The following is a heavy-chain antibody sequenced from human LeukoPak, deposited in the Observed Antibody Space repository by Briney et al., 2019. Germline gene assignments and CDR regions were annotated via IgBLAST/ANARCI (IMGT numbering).Heavy chain of an antibody. J-gene: IGHJ4*02. V-gene: IGHV3-23*01. CDR2: ISGSGGST. CDR1: GFTFSSYA. Sequence: GGSLRLSCAASGFTFSSYAMSWVRQAPGKGLEWVSAISGSGGSTYYADSVKGRFTISRDNSKNTLYLQMNSLRAEDTAVYYCAKDPGVRGYYGSGVFDYWGQGTLVTVSS. D-gene: IGHD3-10*01. CDR3: AKDPGVRGYYGSGVFDY.